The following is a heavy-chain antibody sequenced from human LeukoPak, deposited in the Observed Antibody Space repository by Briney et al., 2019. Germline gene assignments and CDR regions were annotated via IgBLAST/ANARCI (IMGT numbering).Heavy chain of an antibody. D-gene: IGHD6-13*01. V-gene: IGHV3-30*03. CDR2: ISYDGSNK. CDR1: GFTFSSYG. Sequence: GGSLGLSCAASGFTFSSYGMHWVRQAPGKGLEWVAVISYDGSNKYYADSVRGRFTISRDNSKNTLYLQMNSLRAEDTAVYYCARGGESFLGIAAAGRFDYWGQGTLVTVSS. CDR3: ARGGESFLGIAAAGRFDY. J-gene: IGHJ4*02.